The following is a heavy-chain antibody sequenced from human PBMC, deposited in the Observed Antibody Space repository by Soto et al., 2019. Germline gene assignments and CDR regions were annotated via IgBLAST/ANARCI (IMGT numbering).Heavy chain of an antibody. J-gene: IGHJ6*03. Sequence: SETLSLTCTVSGGSISSGGYYWSWIRQHPGKGLEWIGYIYYSGSTYYNPSLKSRVTISVDTSKNQFSLKLSSVTAADTAVYYCAVNPLLWFGEPSTDYYYYYMDVWGKGTTVTVSS. D-gene: IGHD3-10*01. CDR3: AVNPLLWFGEPSTDYYYYYMDV. V-gene: IGHV4-31*03. CDR1: GGSISSGGYY. CDR2: IYYSGST.